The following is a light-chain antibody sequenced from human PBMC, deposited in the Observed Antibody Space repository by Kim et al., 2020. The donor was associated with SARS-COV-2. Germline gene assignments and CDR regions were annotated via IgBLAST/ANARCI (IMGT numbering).Light chain of an antibody. V-gene: IGKV3-11*01. Sequence: LSPGHRGTLSCRASQSISSSLAWYQQKPGQVPRLLIYDASKRATGVPARFTGSGSGTDFTLTISSLEPEDFAVYYCQQRTDWPITFGQGTRLEIK. J-gene: IGKJ5*01. CDR2: DAS. CDR1: QSISSS. CDR3: QQRTDWPIT.